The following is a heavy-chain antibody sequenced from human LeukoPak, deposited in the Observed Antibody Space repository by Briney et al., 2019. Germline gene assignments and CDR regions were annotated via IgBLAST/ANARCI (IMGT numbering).Heavy chain of an antibody. D-gene: IGHD3-9*01. J-gene: IGHJ4*02. CDR1: GGSFSGYY. V-gene: IGHV4-34*01. CDR2: INHSGST. CDR3: ARVLDYDILTGLIDY. Sequence: SETLSLTCAVYGGSFSGYYWSWIRQPPGKGLEWIGEINHSGSTNYNPSLKSRVTISVEPSKNQFSLKLSSVTAADTAVYYCARVLDYDILTGLIDYWGQGTLVTVSS.